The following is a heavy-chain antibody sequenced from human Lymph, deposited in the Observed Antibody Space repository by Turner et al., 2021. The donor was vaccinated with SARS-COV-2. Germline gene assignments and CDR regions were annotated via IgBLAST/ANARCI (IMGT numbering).Heavy chain of an antibody. Sequence: QVQLVQSGAEVKKPGASVKVSCKASGSPFTGYYMHWVRQAPGQGLECMGWINPNSGGTNYAQKFQGRVTMTRDTSISTAYMELSRLRSDDTAVYYCARSRDLQSMVRGVDPFDYWGQGTLVTVSS. V-gene: IGHV1-2*02. CDR3: ARSRDLQSMVRGVDPFDY. CDR1: GSPFTGYY. J-gene: IGHJ4*02. D-gene: IGHD3-10*01. CDR2: INPNSGGT.